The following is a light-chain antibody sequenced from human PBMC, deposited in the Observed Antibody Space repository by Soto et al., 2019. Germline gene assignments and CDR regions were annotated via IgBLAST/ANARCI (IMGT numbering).Light chain of an antibody. CDR3: QTWVTGIHI. CDR2: LNSDGSH. J-gene: IGLJ2*01. CDR1: SGHSNYA. V-gene: IGLV4-69*01. Sequence: QPVLTQSPSASASLGASVKLTCTLSSGHSNYAIAWHQQQPEKGPRFPMKLNSDGSHSKGDGIPDRFSGSSSGAERYLTISTLQSEDEADYYCQTWVTGIHIFGGGTKLTVL.